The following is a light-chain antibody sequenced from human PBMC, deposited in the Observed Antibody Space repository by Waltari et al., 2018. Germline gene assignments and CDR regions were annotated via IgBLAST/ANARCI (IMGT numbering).Light chain of an antibody. CDR2: GAS. CDR3: QHYVRLPAT. J-gene: IGKJ1*01. CDR1: QSVSRT. Sequence: EIVLTQSPGTLSLSPGERATLSCRASQSVSRTLAWYQQKPGQAPKLLIYGASIRATGIPDMFTGSGSGTDFRLTISSLEPEDFAIYFCQHYVRLPATFGQGTKVEIK. V-gene: IGKV3-20*01.